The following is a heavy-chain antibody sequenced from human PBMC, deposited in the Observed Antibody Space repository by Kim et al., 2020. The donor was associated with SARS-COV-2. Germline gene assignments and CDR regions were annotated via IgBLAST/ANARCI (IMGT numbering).Heavy chain of an antibody. D-gene: IGHD3-3*01. Sequence: GGSLRLSCAASGFTFSSYEMNWVRQAPGKGLEWVSYISSSGSTIYYADSVKGRFTISRDNAKNSLYLQMNSLRAEDTAVYYCAREATINFWSGYEHGAFDIWGQGTMVTVSS. V-gene: IGHV3-48*03. CDR3: AREATINFWSGYEHGAFDI. J-gene: IGHJ3*02. CDR2: ISSSGSTI. CDR1: GFTFSSYE.